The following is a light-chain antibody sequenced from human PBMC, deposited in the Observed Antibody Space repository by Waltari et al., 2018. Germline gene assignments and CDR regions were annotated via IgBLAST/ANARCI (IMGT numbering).Light chain of an antibody. V-gene: IGLV2-23*02. CDR1: SSDVGSLNL. J-gene: IGLJ2*01. CDR3: CSYGGSSTFVI. CDR2: QVS. Sequence: QSALTQPASVSGSPGQSITISCTGTSSDVGSLNLVSWYQQHPNKAPKLMIYQVSKRPSGLSNRFSGSKSGNTASLTISGLQAEDEAEYYCCSYGGSSTFVIFGGGIKLTVL.